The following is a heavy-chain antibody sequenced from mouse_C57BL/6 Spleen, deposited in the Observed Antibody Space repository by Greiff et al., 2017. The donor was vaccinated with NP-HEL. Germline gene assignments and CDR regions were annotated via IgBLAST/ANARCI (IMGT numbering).Heavy chain of an antibody. V-gene: IGHV1-52*01. CDR2: IDPSDSET. J-gene: IGHJ4*01. CDR1: GYTFTSYW. CDR3: ARGSNWEMDY. Sequence: VKLQQPGAELVRPGSSVKLSCKASGYTFTSYWMHWVKQRPIQGLEWIGNIDPSDSETHYNQKFKDKATLTVDKSSSTAYMQLSSLTSEDSAVYYCARGSNWEMDYWGQGTSVTVSS. D-gene: IGHD4-1*01.